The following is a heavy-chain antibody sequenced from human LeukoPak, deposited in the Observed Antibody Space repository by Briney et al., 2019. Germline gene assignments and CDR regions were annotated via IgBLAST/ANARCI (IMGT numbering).Heavy chain of an antibody. D-gene: IGHD3-22*01. V-gene: IGHV4-39*07. Sequence: PSETLSLTCSVSAGSISRSSYYWGWIRQPPGKGLEWMGSVYYTGTAYSNPSPKSRVTVSVDTSKNQFSLSLTSVTAADTAVYYCAREGREGSFYYHDSWGQRTLVTVSS. CDR3: AREGREGSFYYHDS. J-gene: IGHJ4*02. CDR2: VYYTGTA. CDR1: AGSISRSSYY.